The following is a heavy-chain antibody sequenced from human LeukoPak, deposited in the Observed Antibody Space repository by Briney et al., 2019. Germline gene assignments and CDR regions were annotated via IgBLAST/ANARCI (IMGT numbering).Heavy chain of an antibody. CDR1: GFTFSGSA. D-gene: IGHD3-22*01. V-gene: IGHV3-73*01. Sequence: PGGSLRLSCAASGFTFSGSAMHWVRQASGKGLQWVGRIRSKPNSYATAYAASVKGRFTISRDDSKNTAYLQMNSLKTEDTAVYYCATPLDYFDGSGYHQGGDWGQGTLVTVSS. J-gene: IGHJ4*02. CDR2: IRSKPNSYAT. CDR3: ATPLDYFDGSGYHQGGD.